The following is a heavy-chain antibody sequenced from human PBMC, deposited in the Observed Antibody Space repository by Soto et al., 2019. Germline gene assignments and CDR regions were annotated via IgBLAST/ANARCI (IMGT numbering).Heavy chain of an antibody. Sequence: QVQLVESGGGVVQPGRSLRLSCAASGFTFSSYGMHWVRQAPGKGLEWVAVIWYDGSNKYYADSVKGRFTISRDNSKNSLYLQMNSLRAEDTAVYYCAGSSSWPQYYYYGMDVWGQGTTVTVSS. V-gene: IGHV3-33*01. D-gene: IGHD6-13*01. CDR3: AGSSSWPQYYYYGMDV. CDR1: GFTFSSYG. J-gene: IGHJ6*02. CDR2: IWYDGSNK.